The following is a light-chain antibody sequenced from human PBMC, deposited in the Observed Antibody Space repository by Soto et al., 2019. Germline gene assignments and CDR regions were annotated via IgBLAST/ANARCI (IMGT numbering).Light chain of an antibody. Sequence: EIVLTQSPATLSFSPGERATLSCRASLSVSSNYVAWYQQKPGQAPRLLIYGASTRATGIPARFSGSGSGTEFTLTISSLQSEDFAVYYCQQYNNWPRTFGQGTKVDIK. CDR3: QQYNNWPRT. J-gene: IGKJ1*01. CDR2: GAS. CDR1: LSVSSN. V-gene: IGKV3-15*01.